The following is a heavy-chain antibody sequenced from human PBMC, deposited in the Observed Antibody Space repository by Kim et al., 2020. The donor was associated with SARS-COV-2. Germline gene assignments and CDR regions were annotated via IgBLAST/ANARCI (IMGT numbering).Heavy chain of an antibody. CDR1: GGTFSSYA. CDR2: IIPILGIA. V-gene: IGHV1-69*04. D-gene: IGHD3-9*01. Sequence: SVKVSCKASGGTFSSYAISWVRQAPGQGLEWMGRIIPILGIANYAQKFQGRVTITADKSTSTAYMELSSLRSEDTAVYYCARDQTGNYDILTGRIYYYCGMDVWGQGTTVTVSS. CDR3: ARDQTGNYDILTGRIYYYCGMDV. J-gene: IGHJ6*02.